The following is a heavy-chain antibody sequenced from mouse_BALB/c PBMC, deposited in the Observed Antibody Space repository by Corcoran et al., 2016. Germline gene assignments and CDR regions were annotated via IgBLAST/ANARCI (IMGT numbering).Heavy chain of an antibody. CDR2: INPYNGAT. D-gene: IGHD6-2*01. V-gene: IGHV1-26*01. J-gene: IGHJ4*01. CDR1: GYSFTGYY. CDR3: ARFGLHAMDY. Sequence: EVQLQQSGPELVKPGASVKISCKASGYSFTGYYMHWVKQSHVKSLEWMGRINPYNGATSYNQNFKDKASLTVDESSSTAYMELHSLTSEDSAVYYCARFGLHAMDYWGQGTSVTVSS.